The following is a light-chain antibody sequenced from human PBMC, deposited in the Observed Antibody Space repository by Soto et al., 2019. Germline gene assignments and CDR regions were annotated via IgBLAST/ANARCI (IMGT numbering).Light chain of an antibody. V-gene: IGLV2-14*01. J-gene: IGLJ1*01. CDR3: DSYTSSSSYV. CDR2: DVS. Sequence: QSVLTQPASVSGSPGQSITISCTGTSSDVGGYKYVSWYQQHPGKAPKLMIYDVSNRPSGVSDRFSGSKSGNTASLTISGLQSEDEADYYCDSYTSSSSYVFGTGIKLTVL. CDR1: SSDVGGYKY.